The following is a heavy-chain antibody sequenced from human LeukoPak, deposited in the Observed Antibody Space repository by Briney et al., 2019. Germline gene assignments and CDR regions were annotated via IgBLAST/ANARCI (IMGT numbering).Heavy chain of an antibody. D-gene: IGHD3-9*01. CDR2: ISFDGNDK. V-gene: IGHV3-30*18. CDR3: AKSSPILRYFDWLSGMDY. CDR1: GFTFRSYG. J-gene: IGHJ4*02. Sequence: GGSLGLSCTASGFTFRSYGMHWVRQAPGKGLERAAVISFDGNDKYFADSVKGRFTISRDNSKNTLYLQMNSLRVEDTAVYYCAKSSPILRYFDWLSGMDYWGQGTLVTVSS.